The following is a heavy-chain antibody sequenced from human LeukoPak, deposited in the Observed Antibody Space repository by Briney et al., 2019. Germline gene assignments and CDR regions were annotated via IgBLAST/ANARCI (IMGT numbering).Heavy chain of an antibody. J-gene: IGHJ4*02. CDR3: ASFDSSGWHYFDY. CDR1: GFTFSDYS. Sequence: KTGGSLRLSCAASGFTFSDYSMDWVRQAPGKGLEWVSSISSRSGYIYYGDSVKGRFTISRDNAKNSLYLQMNTLRAEDTAVYYCASFDSSGWHYFDYWGQGTLVTVSA. CDR2: ISSRSGYI. V-gene: IGHV3-21*01. D-gene: IGHD6-19*01.